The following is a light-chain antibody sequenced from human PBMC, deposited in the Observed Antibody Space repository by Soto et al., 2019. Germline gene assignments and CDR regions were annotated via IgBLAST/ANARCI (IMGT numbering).Light chain of an antibody. J-gene: IGLJ2*01. CDR1: SSDVGGYNF. V-gene: IGLV2-11*01. Sequence: QSALTQPRSGSGSPGQSVTVSCTGTSSDVGGYNFVSWYQQHPGKAPKLMIYDVTERPSGVPDRFSGSKSGNTASLTISGLQAEDEADYYCCSYAGSYAVVFGGGTKVTVL. CDR3: CSYAGSYAVV. CDR2: DVT.